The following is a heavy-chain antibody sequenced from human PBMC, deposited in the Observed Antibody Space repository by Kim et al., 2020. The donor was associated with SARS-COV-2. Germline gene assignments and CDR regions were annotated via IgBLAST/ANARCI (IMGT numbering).Heavy chain of an antibody. CDR3: ARAGGVATVDY. J-gene: IGHJ4*02. CDR2: INQHGNEK. CDR1: GFTFRIYW. V-gene: IGHV3-7*01. Sequence: GGSLRLSCAASGFTFRIYWMSWVRQAPGKGLEWVANINQHGNEKYYVDSVEGRFTISRDNAKNSLLLEMKSLRAEDTAVYYCARAGGVATVDYWGQGTLVTVSS. D-gene: IGHD1-26*01.